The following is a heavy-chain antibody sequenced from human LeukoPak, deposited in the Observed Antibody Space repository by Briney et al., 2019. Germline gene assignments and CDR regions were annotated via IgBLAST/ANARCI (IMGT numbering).Heavy chain of an antibody. CDR3: AELGITMIGGV. Sequence: GGSLRLSCAASGFTFSSYGMNWVRQAPGKGLEWVSYISSSGSTIYSADSVKGRFTISRDNAKNSLYLQMNSLRAEDTAVYYCAELGITMIGGVWGKGTTVTISS. CDR1: GFTFSSYG. CDR2: ISSSGSTI. V-gene: IGHV3-48*03. D-gene: IGHD3-10*02. J-gene: IGHJ6*04.